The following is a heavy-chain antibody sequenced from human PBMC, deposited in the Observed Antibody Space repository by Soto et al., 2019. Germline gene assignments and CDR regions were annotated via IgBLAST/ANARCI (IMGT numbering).Heavy chain of an antibody. CDR2: INHSGST. D-gene: IGHD2-8*01. CDR3: ARSLEYGIPFDK. J-gene: IGHJ4*02. V-gene: IGHV4-34*01. CDR1: VGSFSGYY. Sequence: NPSETLSLTGAVYVGSFSGYYWSWIRQPPGKGLEWIGEINHSGSTNYNPSLKSRVTISVDTSKNQFSLRLSSVTAADTAIYYCARSLEYGIPFDKWGQGTLVTVSS.